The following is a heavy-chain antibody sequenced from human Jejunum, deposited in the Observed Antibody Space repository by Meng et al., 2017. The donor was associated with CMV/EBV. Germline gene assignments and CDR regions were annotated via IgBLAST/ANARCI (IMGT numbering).Heavy chain of an antibody. CDR3: ARRSATSTHFYFDS. Sequence: AGYSFTSYYIPWVRLAPGQGLEWMGLMNPSGGYTSYAQKFGGRVTMTADTSTSTIYLDVTRLTSEDTATYYCARRSATSTHFYFDSWGQGTLVTVSS. D-gene: IGHD3-3*02. J-gene: IGHJ4*02. CDR2: MNPSGGYT. CDR1: GYSFTSYY. V-gene: IGHV1-46*01.